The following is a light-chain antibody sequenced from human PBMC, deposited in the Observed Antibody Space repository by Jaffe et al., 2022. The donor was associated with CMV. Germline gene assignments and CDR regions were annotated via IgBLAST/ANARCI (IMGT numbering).Light chain of an antibody. Sequence: EIVLTQSPGTLSLSPGERATLSCRASQSVSSSYLAWFQQRPGQAPRLLIYGSSSRATGIPDRFSARASGTDFTLTISRLEPEDFAVYYCQQYGSSPWTFGQGTKVEVQ. V-gene: IGKV3-20*01. J-gene: IGKJ1*01. CDR3: QQYGSSPWT. CDR1: QSVSSSY. CDR2: GSS.